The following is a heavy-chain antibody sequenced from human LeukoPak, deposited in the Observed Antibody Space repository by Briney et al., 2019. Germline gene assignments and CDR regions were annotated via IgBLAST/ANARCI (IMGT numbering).Heavy chain of an antibody. Sequence: PGGSLRLSCAASGFTFSSYAMSWVRQAPGKGLEWVSVISGSGGNTYYADSVKGRFTISRDNSKNTLYPQMNSLRVDDTAVYSCAKGSHGYSSSSADYWGQGTLVAVSS. CDR1: GFTFSSYA. CDR3: AKGSHGYSSSSADY. J-gene: IGHJ4*02. D-gene: IGHD6-6*01. V-gene: IGHV3-23*01. CDR2: ISGSGGNT.